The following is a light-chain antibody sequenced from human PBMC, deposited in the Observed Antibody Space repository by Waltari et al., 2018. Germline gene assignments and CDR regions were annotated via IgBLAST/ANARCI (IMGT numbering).Light chain of an antibody. J-gene: IGKJ1*01. V-gene: IGKV3D-15*01. Sequence: EIVLTQSPATLSVSPGDRASLSCRASQSVGSHLAWYQHKPGQAPRLLIYGASTRATGIPARFSGSGSGTEFTLTISSLQSEDFAVYYCQQYNNWPPWTFGQGTKVEIK. CDR2: GAS. CDR1: QSVGSH. CDR3: QQYNNWPPWT.